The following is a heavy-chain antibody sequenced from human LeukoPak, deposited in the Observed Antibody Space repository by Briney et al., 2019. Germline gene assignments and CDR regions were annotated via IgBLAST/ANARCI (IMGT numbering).Heavy chain of an antibody. D-gene: IGHD2-15*01. CDR1: GGSISSGGYY. Sequence: SETLSLTCTVSGGSISSGGYYWSWIRQHPGKGLEWIGYIYYSGSTYYNPSLKSRVTISVDTSKNQFSLKLSSVTAADTAVYYCAREWMVAATLDYWGQATLVTVSS. CDR2: IYYSGST. J-gene: IGHJ4*02. CDR3: AREWMVAATLDY. V-gene: IGHV4-31*03.